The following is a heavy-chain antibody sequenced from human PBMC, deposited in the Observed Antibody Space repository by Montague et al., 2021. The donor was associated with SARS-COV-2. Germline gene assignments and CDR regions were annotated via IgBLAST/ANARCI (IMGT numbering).Heavy chain of an antibody. V-gene: IGHV4-38-2*02. CDR2: IYHSGST. CDR3: ARGERRKVRWGPGRGSEIDTYFALDV. CDR1: GYSISSGYY. D-gene: IGHD2-15*01. J-gene: IGHJ6*01. Sequence: SETLSLTCTVSGYSISSGYYWGWIRQPPGKGLEWIGSIYHSGSTYYNPSLKSRVTISVDTSKNQFSLNLRSVTAADAAVYYCARGERRKVRWGPGRGSEIDTYFALDVRGQGTTVIISS.